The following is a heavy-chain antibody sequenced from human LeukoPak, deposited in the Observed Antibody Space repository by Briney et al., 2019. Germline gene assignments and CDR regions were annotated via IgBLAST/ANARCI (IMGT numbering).Heavy chain of an antibody. V-gene: IGHV3-9*01. CDR2: ISWNSGSI. Sequence: GRSLRLSCAASGFTLDDYAMHWVRQAPGKGLEWVSGISWNSGSIGYADSVKGRFTISRDNAKNSLYLQMNSLRAEDTALYYCAKDVSSSSLLYYFDYWGQGTLVTVSS. CDR1: GFTLDDYA. J-gene: IGHJ4*02. D-gene: IGHD6-13*01. CDR3: AKDVSSSSLLYYFDY.